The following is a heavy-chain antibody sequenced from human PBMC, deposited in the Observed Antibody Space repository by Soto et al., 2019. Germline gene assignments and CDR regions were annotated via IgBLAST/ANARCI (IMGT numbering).Heavy chain of an antibody. V-gene: IGHV1-8*01. CDR1: GYTFTTYD. Sequence: QVQLVQSGPEVKKPGASVKVSCKASGYTFTTYDFNWVRQAPGQGLEWMGWLNPKSGMTGSAQKFKGSVTMTRDSSISTVYMELSSLRSEDTAVYYCARVAGSPDYWGQGTLVTVSS. CDR3: ARVAGSPDY. CDR2: LNPKSGMT. J-gene: IGHJ4*02. D-gene: IGHD1-26*01.